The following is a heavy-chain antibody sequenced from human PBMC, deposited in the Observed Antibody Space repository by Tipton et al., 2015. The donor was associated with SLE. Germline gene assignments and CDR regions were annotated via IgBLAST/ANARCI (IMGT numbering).Heavy chain of an antibody. CDR1: GGSISSSSYY. CDR3: ARDPAVAVDAFDI. Sequence: LRLSCTVSGGSISSSSYYWGWIRQPPGKGLEWIGSIYYSGSTYYNPSLKSRVTITVDTSKNQFSLKLSSVTAADTAVYYCARDPAVAVDAFDIWGQGTMVTVSS. J-gene: IGHJ3*02. CDR2: IYYSGST. V-gene: IGHV4-39*07. D-gene: IGHD6-19*01.